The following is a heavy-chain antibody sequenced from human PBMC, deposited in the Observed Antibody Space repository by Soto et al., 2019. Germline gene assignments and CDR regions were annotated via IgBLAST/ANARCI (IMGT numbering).Heavy chain of an antibody. J-gene: IGHJ4*02. V-gene: IGHV3-23*01. CDR1: GFSFAGYA. D-gene: IGHD3-9*01. CDR3: AKTETFNGYYNAFDY. Sequence: GGSLRLSCAASGFSFAGYALTWVRLAPRKGLEWVASISGGGGSTYYTDSVKGRFSISRDNSNRVVYLQMGSLTAGDTAVYYCAKTETFNGYYNAFDYWGQGTRVTVSS. CDR2: ISGGGGST.